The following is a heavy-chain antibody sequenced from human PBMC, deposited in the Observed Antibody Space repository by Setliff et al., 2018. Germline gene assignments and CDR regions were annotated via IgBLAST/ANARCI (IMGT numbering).Heavy chain of an antibody. V-gene: IGHV1-69*05. J-gene: IGHJ4*02. Sequence: SVKVSCKASGDSFNNYAISCVRQAPGQGLEWMGGIIPMFGTPAYAQKFQDRVTITRDTSASTAYMELSSLRSEETAVYYCARVGTGSLLDYWGQGTLVTVSS. CDR2: IIPMFGTP. CDR3: ARVGTGSLLDY. D-gene: IGHD1-26*01. CDR1: GDSFNNYA.